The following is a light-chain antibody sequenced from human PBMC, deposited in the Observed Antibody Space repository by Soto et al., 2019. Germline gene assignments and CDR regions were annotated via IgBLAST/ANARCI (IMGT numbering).Light chain of an antibody. CDR2: EVS. CDR3: CSFTTYSTYV. J-gene: IGLJ1*01. CDR1: SGDVGGYYY. V-gene: IGLV2-14*01. Sequence: QSVLTQPASVSGSPGQSITISCTGTSGDVGGYYYVSWYQQPPGKAPKLMIYEVSNRPSGVSDRFSGSKSGNTASLTISGLQTEDETDYYCCSFTTYSTYVFGTGTKVTVL.